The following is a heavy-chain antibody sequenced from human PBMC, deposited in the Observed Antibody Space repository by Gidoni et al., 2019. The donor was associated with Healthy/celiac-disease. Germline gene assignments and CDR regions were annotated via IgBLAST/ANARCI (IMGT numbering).Heavy chain of an antibody. D-gene: IGHD3-16*02. CDR1: GFTFSSYS. CDR2: ISSSSSYI. Sequence: EVQLVESGGGLVKPGGSLRLSCAASGFTFSSYSMNWVRQAPGKGLEWVSSISSSSSYIYYADSVKGRFTISRDNAKNSLYLQMNSLRAEDTAVYYCARDPYYDYIWGSYRSSYWGQGTLVTVSS. V-gene: IGHV3-21*01. J-gene: IGHJ4*02. CDR3: ARDPYYDYIWGSYRSSY.